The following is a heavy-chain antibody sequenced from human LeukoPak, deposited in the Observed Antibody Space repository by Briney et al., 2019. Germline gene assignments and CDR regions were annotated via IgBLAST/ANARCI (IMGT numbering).Heavy chain of an antibody. V-gene: IGHV4-59*01. J-gene: IGHJ4*02. D-gene: IGHD3-22*01. CDR2: IYYTGST. CDR3: AREGDYDSGGYSTFDY. Sequence: SLTVSLTCTVSGGSISGYYWSWIRQPPGKGLEWIGYIYYTGSTKYNPPLESRVTISVDTSKKQFALNLSSVTAADTAVYYCAREGDYDSGGYSTFDYWGQGTLVTVSS. CDR1: GGSISGYY.